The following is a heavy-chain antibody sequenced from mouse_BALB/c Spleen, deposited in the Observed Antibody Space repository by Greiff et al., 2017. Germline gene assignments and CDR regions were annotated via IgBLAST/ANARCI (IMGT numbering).Heavy chain of an antibody. J-gene: IGHJ3*01. V-gene: IGHV1-9*01. CDR1: GYTFSSYW. CDR2: ILPGSGST. Sequence: QVQLQQSGAELMKPGASVKISCKATGYTFSSYWIEWVKQRPGHGLEWIGEILPGSGSTNYNEKFKGKATFTADTSSNTAYMQLSSLTSEDSAVYYCARKRRLYAMDYWGQGTLVTVSA. D-gene: IGHD1-1*02. CDR3: ARKRRLYAMDY.